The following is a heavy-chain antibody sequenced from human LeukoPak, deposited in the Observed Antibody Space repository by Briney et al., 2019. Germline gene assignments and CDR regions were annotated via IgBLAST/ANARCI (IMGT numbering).Heavy chain of an antibody. CDR1: GFTFTDYY. CDR3: ARAGRLQYGDYVAFDY. J-gene: IGHJ4*02. Sequence: KTGGSLRLSCATSGFTFTDYYMTWIRQAPGKGLEWISYISVSGTTMYYADSVRGRFTLSRDNAKTSLYLQMNSLRADDTAVYYCARAGRLQYGDYVAFDYWGQGALVTVSS. CDR2: ISVSGTTM. V-gene: IGHV3-11*01. D-gene: IGHD4-17*01.